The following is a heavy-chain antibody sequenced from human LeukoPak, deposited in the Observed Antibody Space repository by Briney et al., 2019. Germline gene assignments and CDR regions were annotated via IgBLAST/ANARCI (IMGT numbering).Heavy chain of an antibody. J-gene: IGHJ3*02. CDR3: ARDRGLWLGEARDAFDI. Sequence: SETLSLTCTVSGDSINNNVYYWGWIRQPPGKGLEWIAIISYSGTTYYNPSLKTRATISIDTSKNKFSLKVNSVTAADTAMYYCARDRGLWLGEARDAFDIWGQGTMV. CDR1: GDSINNNVYY. V-gene: IGHV4-39*07. CDR2: ISYSGTT. D-gene: IGHD3-10*01.